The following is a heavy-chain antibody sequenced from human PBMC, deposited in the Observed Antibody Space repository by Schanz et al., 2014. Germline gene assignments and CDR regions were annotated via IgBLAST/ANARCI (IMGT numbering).Heavy chain of an antibody. D-gene: IGHD6-19*01. J-gene: IGHJ3*01. Sequence: EVQLVESGGGLVQPGGSLRLSCAVSGFRFKTYEMNWVRQVRGKGLEWVSSISHSGDTHYLASVKGRFTISRENAKSSLYLQMDHLRVEDTAAYYCAGAAVGFIVDAFDLWGRGTMVIVSS. V-gene: IGHV3-13*01. CDR3: AGAAVGFIVDAFDL. CDR2: ISHSGDT. CDR1: GFRFKTYE.